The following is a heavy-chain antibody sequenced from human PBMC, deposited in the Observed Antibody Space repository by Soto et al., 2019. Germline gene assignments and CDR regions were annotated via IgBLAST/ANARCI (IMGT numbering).Heavy chain of an antibody. Sequence: GGSLRLSCAASGFTFSSFAMHRVRQAPGKGLEWVSAISYDGSHKYYADSVQGRFTISRDNSKNTLYLQMNSLRPEDTAVYYCARDRRQQLVPLDYWGQGTLVTVSS. D-gene: IGHD6-13*01. CDR3: ARDRRQQLVPLDY. CDR1: GFTFSSFA. V-gene: IGHV3-30-3*01. CDR2: ISYDGSHK. J-gene: IGHJ4*02.